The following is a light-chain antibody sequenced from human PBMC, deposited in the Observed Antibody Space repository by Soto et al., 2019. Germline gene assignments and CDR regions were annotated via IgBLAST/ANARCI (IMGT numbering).Light chain of an antibody. Sequence: QSLPTQAPSVSMGPGQWVCISCTRRRANIGAAYSVDWYQHLPGTAPKLLISSNNNRSSWVPARSSCSKSGASASLAIAGLQAEDERDYHCQSYDSSLSGYVFGSAPKVTVL. V-gene: IGLV1-40*03. CDR1: RANIGAAYS. CDR2: SNN. J-gene: IGLJ1*01. CDR3: QSYDSSLSGYV.